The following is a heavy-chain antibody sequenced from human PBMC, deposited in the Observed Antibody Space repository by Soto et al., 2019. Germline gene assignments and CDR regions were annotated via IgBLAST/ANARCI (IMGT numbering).Heavy chain of an antibody. CDR3: ARVPDR. CDR2: IYHSGST. J-gene: IGHJ5*02. Sequence: KPSETLSLTCADSGGSISSGGYSWSWIRQPPGKGLEWIGYIYHSGSTYYNPSLKSRVTISVDRSKNQFSLKLSSVTAADTAVYYCARVPDRWGQGTLVTVSS. V-gene: IGHV4-30-2*01. D-gene: IGHD2-2*01. CDR1: GGSISSGGYS.